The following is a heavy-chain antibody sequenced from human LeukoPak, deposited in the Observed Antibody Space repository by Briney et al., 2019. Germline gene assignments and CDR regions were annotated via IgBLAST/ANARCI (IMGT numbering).Heavy chain of an antibody. CDR3: TVYGSGSYSSGFDY. CDR1: GFTFSNAW. D-gene: IGHD3-10*01. V-gene: IGHV3-15*01. J-gene: IGHJ4*02. CDR2: IKSKADGGTT. Sequence: GGSLRLSCAASGFTFSNAWMSWVRQAPGKGLEWVGRIKSKADGGTTDYAAPVKGRFTISRDDSKNTLYLQMNSLKTEDTAVYYCTVYGSGSYSSGFDYWGQGTLVTVSS.